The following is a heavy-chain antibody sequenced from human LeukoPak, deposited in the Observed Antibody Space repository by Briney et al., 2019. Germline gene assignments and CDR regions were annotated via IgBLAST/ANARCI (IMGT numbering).Heavy chain of an antibody. V-gene: IGHV4-61*01. Sequence: PSETLSLTCTVSSGSVSSGNYYWSWIRQPPGKGLEWIGYIYYSGSTNYNPSLQSRVTISVDTYKNKFSLKLSSVSAADTAVYYCARGRLVVVGPPYNWFDPWGQGTLVTVSS. J-gene: IGHJ5*02. D-gene: IGHD3-22*01. CDR1: SGSVSSGNYY. CDR2: IYYSGST. CDR3: ARGRLVVVGPPYNWFDP.